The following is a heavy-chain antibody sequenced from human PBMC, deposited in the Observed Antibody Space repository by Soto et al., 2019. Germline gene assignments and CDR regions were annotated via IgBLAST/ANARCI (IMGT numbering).Heavy chain of an antibody. J-gene: IGHJ4*02. CDR3: ARAPRGNYGYPSYFDY. CDR1: GFTFSDHY. Sequence: GGSLRLSCAVSGFTFSDHYIDWVRQAPGKGLEWVGRSRNKANRYTTEYVASVKGRFTLSRDDSVNSVYLQMDSLKTEDTAVYYCARAPRGNYGYPSYFDYWGQGT. V-gene: IGHV3-72*01. CDR2: SRNKANRYTT. D-gene: IGHD3-10*01.